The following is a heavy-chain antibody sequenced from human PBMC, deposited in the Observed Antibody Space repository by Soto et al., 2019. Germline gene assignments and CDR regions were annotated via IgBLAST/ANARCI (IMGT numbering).Heavy chain of an antibody. CDR3: AKDRRAGGNYGFYSDF. Sequence: SGGSLRLSCAASGFTFSSYGMTWVRQAPGKGLEWVSFSSATGAGTYYADSVEGRFTISRDNSKNTLYLQMTSLRADDTAVYYCAKDRRAGGNYGFYSDFSGQGALVTVSS. J-gene: IGHJ4*02. CDR2: SSATGAGT. CDR1: GFTFSSYG. V-gene: IGHV3-23*01. D-gene: IGHD1-7*01.